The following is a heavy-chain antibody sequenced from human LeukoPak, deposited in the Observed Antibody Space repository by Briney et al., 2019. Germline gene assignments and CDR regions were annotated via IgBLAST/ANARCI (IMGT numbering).Heavy chain of an antibody. Sequence: SETLSLTCAVYGGSFTGYYWSWIRQPPGKGLEWIGEINHSGSTNYNPSLESRVTMSVDMSENHISLKLTSVTAADTAVYYCAREGGPYRPLDYSGQGTLVTVSS. CDR2: INHSGST. V-gene: IGHV4-34*01. CDR3: AREGGPYRPLDY. CDR1: GGSFTGYY. J-gene: IGHJ4*02.